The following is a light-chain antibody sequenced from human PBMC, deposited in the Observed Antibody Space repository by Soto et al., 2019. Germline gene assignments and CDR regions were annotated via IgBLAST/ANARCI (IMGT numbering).Light chain of an antibody. V-gene: IGKV3-20*01. Sequence: EIVLTQAPGTLSLSPGERATLSCRASQSVSSSYLAWYQEKPGQAPRLLISGASNRATGIPDRFSGYWSGTDFTLTISRLEPEDFAVYYCQQYGSTPHTFGQGTKLEIK. CDR3: QQYGSTPHT. J-gene: IGKJ2*01. CDR1: QSVSSSY. CDR2: GAS.